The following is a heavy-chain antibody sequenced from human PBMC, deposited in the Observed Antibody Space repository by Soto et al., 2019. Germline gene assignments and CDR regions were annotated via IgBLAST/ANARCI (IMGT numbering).Heavy chain of an antibody. V-gene: IGHV4-59*01. CDR3: ALRSMAVVPEY. J-gene: IGHJ4*02. CDR2: LYYGRSA. D-gene: IGHD3-22*01. CDR1: GASISSYY. Sequence: QVQLQESGPGLVKPSETLSLTCAVSGASISSYYCMWIRQPPGQGLESIGYLYYGRSANYNPSLKSRVTLSVDTSTNQCSLTLSSMTAADTAVYYCALRSMAVVPEYWGQGTLVTVSS.